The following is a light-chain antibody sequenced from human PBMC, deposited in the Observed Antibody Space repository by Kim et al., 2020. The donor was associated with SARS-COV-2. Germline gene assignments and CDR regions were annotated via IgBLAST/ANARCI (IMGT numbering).Light chain of an antibody. Sequence: SYELTQPLSVSVALGQTARITCGGNNIGSKNVHWYQQKPGQAPVLVIHGDSNRPSGIPERFSGSNSGNTATLTISRAQAGDEADYYCQVGDSSTAHYVFG. V-gene: IGLV3-9*01. J-gene: IGLJ1*01. CDR3: QVGDSSTAHYV. CDR1: NIGSKN. CDR2: GDS.